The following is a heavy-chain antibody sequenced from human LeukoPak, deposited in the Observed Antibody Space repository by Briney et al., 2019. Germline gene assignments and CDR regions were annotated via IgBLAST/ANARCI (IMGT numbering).Heavy chain of an antibody. CDR1: GGSISSHC. CDR2: SYYSGST. V-gene: IGHV4-59*11. CDR3: ARGLYSSGSYDY. Sequence: SETLSLTCTVSGGSISSHCWSWIRQPPGKGLEWIGYSYYSGSTNQNYSLKSRVTISVDRSKNQFSLKLSSVTAADTAVYYCARGLYSSGSYDYWGQGTLVTVSS. D-gene: IGHD6-19*01. J-gene: IGHJ4*02.